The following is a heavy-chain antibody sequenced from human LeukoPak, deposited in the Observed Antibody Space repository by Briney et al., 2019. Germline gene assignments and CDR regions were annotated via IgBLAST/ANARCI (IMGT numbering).Heavy chain of an antibody. CDR2: IYYSGST. D-gene: IGHD3-10*01. V-gene: IGHV4-59*08. J-gene: IGHJ6*04. Sequence: PSETLSLTCTVSGGSISSYYWSWIRQPPGKGLEWIGYIYYSGSTNYNPSLKSRVTKSVDTSKNQFSLKLSSVTAADTAVYYCARVLRGYYGSGTLDVWGKGTTVTVSS. CDR3: ARVLRGYYGSGTLDV. CDR1: GGSISSYY.